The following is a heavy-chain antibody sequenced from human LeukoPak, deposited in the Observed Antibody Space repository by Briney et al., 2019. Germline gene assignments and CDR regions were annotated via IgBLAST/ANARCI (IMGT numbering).Heavy chain of an antibody. J-gene: IGHJ4*02. CDR2: ISGSGGST. D-gene: IGHD2-21*01. V-gene: IGHV3-23*01. CDR1: GFTFSSYA. CDR3: AREIGPFVGLDY. Sequence: GGSLRLSCAASGFTFSSYAMSWVRQAPGKGLEWVSAISGSGGSTYYADSVEGRFTISRDNSKNTLYLQMNSLRVEDTAIYYCAREIGPFVGLDYWGQGALVTVSS.